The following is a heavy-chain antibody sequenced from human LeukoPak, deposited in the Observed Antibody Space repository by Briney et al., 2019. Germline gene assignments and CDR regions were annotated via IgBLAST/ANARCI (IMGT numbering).Heavy chain of an antibody. J-gene: IGHJ4*02. D-gene: IGHD3-10*01. V-gene: IGHV1-8*01. Sequence: ASVKVSCKVSGYTLTELSMHWVRQATGQGLEWMGWMNPNSGNTGYAQKFQGRVTMTRNTSISTAYMELSSLRSEDTAVYYCARDYYYGSGSYYGYWGQGTLVTVSS. CDR2: MNPNSGNT. CDR1: GYTLTELS. CDR3: ARDYYYGSGSYYGY.